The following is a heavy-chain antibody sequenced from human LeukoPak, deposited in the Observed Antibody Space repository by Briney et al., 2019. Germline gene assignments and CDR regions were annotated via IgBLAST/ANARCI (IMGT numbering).Heavy chain of an antibody. CDR1: GFTFSSYG. CDR3: AKGGAVVLTGFDS. J-gene: IGHJ4*02. D-gene: IGHD3-22*01. Sequence: GGSLRLSCAASGFTFSSYGMSWARQAPGKVLEWVSAISGSGGSTYYADSVKGRFTISRDNSKNTLYLQMNSLRAEDTAAHYCAKGGAVVLTGFDSWGQGTLVSVSS. V-gene: IGHV3-23*01. CDR2: ISGSGGST.